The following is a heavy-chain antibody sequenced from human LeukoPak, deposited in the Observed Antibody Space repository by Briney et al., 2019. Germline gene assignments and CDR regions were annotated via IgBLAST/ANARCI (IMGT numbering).Heavy chain of an antibody. J-gene: IGHJ4*02. Sequence: ETLPLTCTVSGGSVSSGSYYWSWVRQTPGKSLEWVSIITNGGVTTYYADSVRGRFTISRDNSKNMLYLQMNSLRAEDTAVYYCVKLSSGSGSKFGFDSWGQGTLVTVSS. CDR3: VKLSSGSGSKFGFDS. V-gene: IGHV3-23*01. D-gene: IGHD6-19*01. CDR2: ITNGGVTT. CDR1: GGSVSSGSYY.